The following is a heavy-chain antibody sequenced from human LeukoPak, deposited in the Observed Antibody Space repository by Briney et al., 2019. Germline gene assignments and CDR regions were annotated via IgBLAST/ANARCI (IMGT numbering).Heavy chain of an antibody. CDR1: GGTFSIYA. CDR3: AREGYYDSSGTADY. Sequence: ASVKLSCKASGGTFSIYAISWVRQAPGQGLGWMGRIIPILGIANYAHTFQGRVPITAARSTSTASMELTSVRTEDTAVYYCAREGYYDSSGTADYWGQGTLVTVSS. J-gene: IGHJ4*02. CDR2: IIPILGIA. D-gene: IGHD3-22*01. V-gene: IGHV1-69*04.